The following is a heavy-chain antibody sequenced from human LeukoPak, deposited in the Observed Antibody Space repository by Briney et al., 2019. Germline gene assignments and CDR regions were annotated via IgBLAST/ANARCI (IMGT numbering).Heavy chain of an antibody. CDR2: ISGSGGST. CDR3: AKVGVLLWFGESYYFDY. V-gene: IGHV3-23*01. CDR1: GFTFSSYA. D-gene: IGHD3-10*01. J-gene: IGHJ4*02. Sequence: GGSLRLSCAASGFTFSSYAMSWVRQAPGKGLEWVSAISGSGGSTYYADSVKGRFTISRDNSKNMLYLQMNSLRAEDTAVYYCAKVGVLLWFGESYYFDYWGQGTLVTVSS.